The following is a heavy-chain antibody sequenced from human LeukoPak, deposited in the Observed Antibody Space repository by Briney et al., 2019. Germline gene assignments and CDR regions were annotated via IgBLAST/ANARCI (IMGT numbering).Heavy chain of an antibody. CDR2: ISYDGSNK. V-gene: IGHV3-30*04. CDR1: GFTFSCYA. D-gene: IGHD4-17*01. Sequence: GGSLRLSCAASGFTFSCYAMHWVRQAPGKGLEWVAVISYDGSNKYYADSVKGRFTISRDNSKNTLYLQMNSLRAEDTAVYYCASPPPMTTVTHGGDYWGQGTLVTVSS. J-gene: IGHJ4*02. CDR3: ASPPPMTTVTHGGDY.